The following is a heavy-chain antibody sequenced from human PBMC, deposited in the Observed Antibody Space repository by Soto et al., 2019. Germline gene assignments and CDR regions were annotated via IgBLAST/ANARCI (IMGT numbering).Heavy chain of an antibody. CDR3: ARNNVRGVSNSYNWMDP. D-gene: IGHD3-10*01. V-gene: IGHV4-59*01. J-gene: IGHJ5*02. Sequence: SETLSLTCNVSGGPISSYCWSWIRQSPGKGLEWIGQIFYTGNTNYNPSLKSRVTMSVDIPKKQFSLKLRSVTTADTAIYFCARNNVRGVSNSYNWMDPWGQGTLVTVSS. CDR1: GGPISSYC. CDR2: IFYTGNT.